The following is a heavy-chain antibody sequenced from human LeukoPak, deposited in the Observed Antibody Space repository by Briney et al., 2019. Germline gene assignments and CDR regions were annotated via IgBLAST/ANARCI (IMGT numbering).Heavy chain of an antibody. CDR3: ARDMNRVDYGTDY. D-gene: IGHD4-17*01. CDR2: LRAGGPYGTEK. J-gene: IGHJ4*02. V-gene: IGHV3-30*02. Sequence: GGSLRLSCAASGFDFNTFIMHWVRHGPGKGLEWLTFLRAGGPYGTEKFYADSVKGRFTISTDNSKNTLFLQMNSLRPEDTAVYYCARDMNRVDYGTDYWGQGTLVTVSS. CDR1: GFDFNTFI.